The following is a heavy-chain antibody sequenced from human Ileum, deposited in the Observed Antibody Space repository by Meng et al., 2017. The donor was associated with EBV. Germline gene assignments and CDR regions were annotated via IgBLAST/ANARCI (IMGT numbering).Heavy chain of an antibody. V-gene: IGHV3-74*01. D-gene: IGHD6-6*01. CDR1: GFTFSSYW. Sequence: EVELVESWGAVVVLGASSSVSGSAFGFTFSSYWMHWVRKVPGKGLVWVSRIKENGATTTYADSVRGRFTIFRDNAKNTLYLQMNSLRAEDTAVYYCSRDLVGSDDYWGQGTLVTVSS. CDR3: SRDLVGSDDY. J-gene: IGHJ4*02. CDR2: IKENGATT.